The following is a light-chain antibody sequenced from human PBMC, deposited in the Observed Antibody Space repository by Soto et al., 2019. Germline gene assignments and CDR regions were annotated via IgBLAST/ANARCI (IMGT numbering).Light chain of an antibody. CDR1: QSVSTK. V-gene: IGKV3-15*01. CDR3: EQSNYWPPT. CDR2: GAS. Sequence: ETVMTQSPATLSVSPGERATLSCRASQSVSTKLVWYQQKPGQPLRLLISGASTRATGIPATFIGSGSWTESTPTITSPQSVDFAVYYCEQSNYWPPTFGKGTKVEFK. J-gene: IGKJ1*01.